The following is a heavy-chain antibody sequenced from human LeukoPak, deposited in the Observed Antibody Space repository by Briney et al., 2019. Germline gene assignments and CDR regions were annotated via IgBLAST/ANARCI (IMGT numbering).Heavy chain of an antibody. J-gene: IGHJ4*02. V-gene: IGHV3-21*01. CDR3: ARASSPPPTLDY. CDR1: GFTFSSYS. Sequence: PGGSLRLSCAASGFTFSSYSMNWVRQAPGKGLEWVSSISSSSSYIYYADSVKGRFTISRDNAKNSLYLQMNSLRAEDTAVYYCARASSPPPTLDYWGQGTLVTVSS. CDR2: ISSSSSYI.